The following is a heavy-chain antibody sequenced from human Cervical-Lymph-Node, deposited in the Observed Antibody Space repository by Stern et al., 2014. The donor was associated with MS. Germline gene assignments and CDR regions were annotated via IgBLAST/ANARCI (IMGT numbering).Heavy chain of an antibody. V-gene: IGHV4-39*01. CDR1: GGSISSSVYF. Sequence: QLQLQESGPGLVKPSETLSLTCTFSGGSISSSVYFWGWIRQPPGKGLEWIGSINYSGNTHYNPSLGSGVAIAVDTSRNQFSMKRSSVTAADTAVYYCARQCTSTTCYVRSFDIWGQGTRVTVSS. D-gene: IGHD2-2*01. CDR2: INYSGNT. CDR3: ARQCTSTTCYVRSFDI. J-gene: IGHJ3*02.